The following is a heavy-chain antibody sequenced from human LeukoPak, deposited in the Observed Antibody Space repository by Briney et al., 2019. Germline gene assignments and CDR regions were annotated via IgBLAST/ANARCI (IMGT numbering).Heavy chain of an antibody. V-gene: IGHV1-24*01. Sequence: ASVKVSCKVSGYTLTELSMHWVRQAPGKGLEGMGGFDPEDGETIYAQKFQGRVTMTEDTSTDTAYMELSSLRSEDTAVYYWAIAHHLYGDHVGYWGQGTLVTVSS. D-gene: IGHD4-17*01. CDR3: AIAHHLYGDHVGY. CDR2: FDPEDGET. CDR1: GYTLTELS. J-gene: IGHJ4*02.